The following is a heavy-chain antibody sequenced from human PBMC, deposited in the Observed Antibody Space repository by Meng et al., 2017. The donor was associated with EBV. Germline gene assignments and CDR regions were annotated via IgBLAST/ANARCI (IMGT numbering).Heavy chain of an antibody. V-gene: IGHV2-5*02. CDR1: GFSLSTRGVG. CDR3: AHIIAARPFDY. D-gene: IGHD6-6*01. CDR2: IYWDDDK. Sequence: QIPWKESCPTLVKPTQTLTLTCTFSGFSLSTRGVGVGWIRQPPGKALEWLALIYWDDDKRYSPSLKSRLTITKDTSKNQVVLTMTNMDPVDAATYYCAHIIAARPFDYWGQGTLVTVSS. J-gene: IGHJ4*02.